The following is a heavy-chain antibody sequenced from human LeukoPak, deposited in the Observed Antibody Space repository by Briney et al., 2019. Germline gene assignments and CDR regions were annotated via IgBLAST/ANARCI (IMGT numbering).Heavy chain of an antibody. D-gene: IGHD3-10*01. CDR2: IYYSGSA. J-gene: IGHJ5*02. Sequence: SETLSLTCTVSGGSISSYYWSWIRQPPGRGLDRIGYIYYSGSANHNSSLKSRATISVDTSKNQFSLKQSSVTAADTAVYYCAGGPTVRGVIIRNWFDLWGQGTLVTVSS. CDR3: AGGPTVRGVIIRNWFDL. V-gene: IGHV4-59*01. CDR1: GGSISSYY.